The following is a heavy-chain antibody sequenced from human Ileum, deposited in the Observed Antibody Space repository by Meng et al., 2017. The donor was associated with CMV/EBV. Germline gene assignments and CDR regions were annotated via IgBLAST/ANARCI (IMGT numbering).Heavy chain of an antibody. J-gene: IGHJ4*02. V-gene: IGHV1-18*01. Sequence: ASVKVSCKASGYTFTSSGITWVRRAPGQGLEWIGWTSVHNGDRNYAQKLQGRVTMTTDTSTSTAYMELRSLRSDDTAVYYCARYCSSTSCYNYWGQGTLVTVSS. CDR1: GYTFTSSG. D-gene: IGHD2-2*02. CDR3: ARYCSSTSCYNY. CDR2: TSVHNGDR.